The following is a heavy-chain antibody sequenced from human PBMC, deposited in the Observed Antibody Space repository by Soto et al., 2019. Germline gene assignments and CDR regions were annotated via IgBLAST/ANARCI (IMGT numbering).Heavy chain of an antibody. V-gene: IGHV3-74*01. J-gene: IGHJ4*02. CDR2: IDTDGGGT. CDR3: ATVFDV. D-gene: IGHD4-17*01. Sequence: EVQLVESGGGLVQPGGFLRVSCAASGFTFRSHRIHWVRQAPGKGLEWVSRIDTDGGGTSYADSVKGRFTISTDNAENKVYLQMNGLRVEDTAVYYCATVFDVWGQGTLVTVSS. CDR1: GFTFRSHR.